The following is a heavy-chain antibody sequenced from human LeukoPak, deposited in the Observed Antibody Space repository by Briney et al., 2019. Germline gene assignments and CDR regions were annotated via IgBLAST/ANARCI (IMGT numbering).Heavy chain of an antibody. Sequence: GGSLRLSCAASGFTFSSYAMHWVRQAPGKGLEWVAVISYDGSNKYYADSVKGRFTISRDNSKNTLYLQMNSLRAEDTAVYYCAREKYCSSTSCYGFDYWGQGTLVTVSS. CDR3: AREKYCSSTSCYGFDY. CDR1: GFTFSSYA. V-gene: IGHV3-30*04. D-gene: IGHD2-2*01. J-gene: IGHJ4*02. CDR2: ISYDGSNK.